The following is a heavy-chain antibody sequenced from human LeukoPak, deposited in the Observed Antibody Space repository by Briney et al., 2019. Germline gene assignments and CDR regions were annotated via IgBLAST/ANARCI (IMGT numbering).Heavy chain of an antibody. V-gene: IGHV1-18*01. CDR2: ISAYNGNT. CDR3: ARVGVVVPAATHNWFDP. Sequence: ASVKVSCKASGYTFTSYGISWVRQAPGQGLEWMGWISAYNGNTNYAQKLQGRVTMTTDTSTSTAYMELRSLRSDDTAVYYCARVGVVVPAATHNWFDPRGQGTLVTVSS. D-gene: IGHD2-2*01. CDR1: GYTFTSYG. J-gene: IGHJ5*02.